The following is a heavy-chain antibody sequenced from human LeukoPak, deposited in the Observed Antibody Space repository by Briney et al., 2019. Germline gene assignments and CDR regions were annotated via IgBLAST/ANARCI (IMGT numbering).Heavy chain of an antibody. CDR1: GFTFSSYA. Sequence: GGSLRLSCAASGFTFSSYAMHWVRQAPGKGLEWVAVISYDGSNKYYADSVKGRFTISRDNSKNTLYLQMNSLRAEDTAVYYCARDLEMATIQGVCYWGQGTLVTVSS. CDR3: ARDLEMATIQGVCY. J-gene: IGHJ4*02. V-gene: IGHV3-30-3*01. CDR2: ISYDGSNK. D-gene: IGHD5-12*01.